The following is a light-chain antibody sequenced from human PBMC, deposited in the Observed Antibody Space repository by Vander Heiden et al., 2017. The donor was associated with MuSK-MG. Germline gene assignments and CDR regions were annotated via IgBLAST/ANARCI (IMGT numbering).Light chain of an antibody. CDR1: TSNIGASS. CDR2: RHD. CDR3: AAWDDSRNVLV. Sequence: QSVLTQPPSASGAPGQRVVISCSGSTSNIGASSVNWYQHFAGTTPKFLISRHDQRDSGVPVRFSASKSGTSASVATSGLQAEEEADYYCAAWDDSRNVLVFGAGTKVTVL. V-gene: IGLV1-44*01. J-gene: IGLJ1*01.